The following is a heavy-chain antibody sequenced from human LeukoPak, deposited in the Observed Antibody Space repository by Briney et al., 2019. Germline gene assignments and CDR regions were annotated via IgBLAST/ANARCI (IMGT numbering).Heavy chain of an antibody. CDR2: IDSDSNYI. V-gene: IGHV3-21*01. D-gene: IGHD3-10*01. CDR1: GFTFRSYS. Sequence: GGSLRLSCAASGFTFRSYSMNWVRQAPGKGLEWVSSIDSDSNYIYYADSVQGRFTISRDNAKNSLYLQMNSLRAEDTAVYYCAVAYYYGSGDAFDIWGQGTKVTVSS. J-gene: IGHJ3*02. CDR3: AVAYYYGSGDAFDI.